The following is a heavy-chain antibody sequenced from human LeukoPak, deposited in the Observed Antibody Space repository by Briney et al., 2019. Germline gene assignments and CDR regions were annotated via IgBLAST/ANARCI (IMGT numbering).Heavy chain of an antibody. Sequence: SETLSLTCTVSGGSISSGSYYWSWIRQPAGKGLEWIGRIYTSGSTNYNPSLKSRVTISVDTSKNQFSLKLSSVTAADTAVYYCARGYSYGGWFDPWGQGTLVSVSS. CDR2: IYTSGST. D-gene: IGHD5-18*01. J-gene: IGHJ5*02. CDR1: GGSISSGSYY. V-gene: IGHV4-61*02. CDR3: ARGYSYGGWFDP.